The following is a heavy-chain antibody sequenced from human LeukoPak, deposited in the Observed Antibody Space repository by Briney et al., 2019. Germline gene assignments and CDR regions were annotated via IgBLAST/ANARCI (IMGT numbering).Heavy chain of an antibody. CDR3: ARETTNYYGSGSYIY. V-gene: IGHV1-2*02. CDR2: INPNSGGT. D-gene: IGHD3-10*01. J-gene: IGHJ4*02. Sequence: ASVKVSRKASGYTFTGYYMHWVRQAPGQGLEWMGWINPNSGGTNYAQKFQGRVTMTRDTSISTAYMELSGLRSDDTAVYYCARETTNYYGSGSYIYWGQGTLVTVSS. CDR1: GYTFTGYY.